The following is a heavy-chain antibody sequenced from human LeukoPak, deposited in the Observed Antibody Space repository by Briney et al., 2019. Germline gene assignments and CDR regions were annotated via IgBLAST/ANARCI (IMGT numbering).Heavy chain of an antibody. CDR2: INHSGST. D-gene: IGHD2-2*01. Sequence: SETLSLTCTVSGDSISSYYWSWIRQPPGKGLEWIGEINHSGSTNYNPSLKSRVTISVDTSKNQFSLKLSSVTAADTAVYYCARGGGSTPYYFDYWGQGTLVTVSS. J-gene: IGHJ4*02. V-gene: IGHV4-34*01. CDR1: GDSISSYY. CDR3: ARGGGSTPYYFDY.